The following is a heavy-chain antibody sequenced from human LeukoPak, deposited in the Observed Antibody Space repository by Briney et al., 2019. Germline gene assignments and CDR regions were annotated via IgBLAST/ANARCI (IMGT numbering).Heavy chain of an antibody. V-gene: IGHV4-34*01. J-gene: IGHJ4*02. CDR1: GGSFSGYY. CDR2: INHSGST. CDR3: ARLYYSNSPSDY. D-gene: IGHD4-11*01. Sequence: SETLSLTCAVYGGSFSGYYWSWIRQPPGKGLEWIGEINHSGSTNYNPSLKSRVTISVDTSKNQFSLKLSSVTAADTAVYYCARLYYSNSPSDYWRQGTLVTVSS.